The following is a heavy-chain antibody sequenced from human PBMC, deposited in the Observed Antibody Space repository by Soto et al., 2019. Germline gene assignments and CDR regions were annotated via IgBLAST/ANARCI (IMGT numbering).Heavy chain of an antibody. CDR1: GFTFSSYG. Sequence: RLSCAASGFTFSSYGMHWVRQAPGKGLEWVAVISYDGSNKYYADSVKGRFTISRDNSKNTLYLQMNSLRAEDTAVYYCAKDFRAVAAGDAFDIWGQWTVVTVS. V-gene: IGHV3-30*18. D-gene: IGHD3-10*01. CDR2: ISYDGSNK. CDR3: AKDFRAVAAGDAFDI. J-gene: IGHJ3*02.